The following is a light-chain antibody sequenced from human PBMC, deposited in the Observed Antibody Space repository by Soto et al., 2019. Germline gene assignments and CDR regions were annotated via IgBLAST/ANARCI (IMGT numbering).Light chain of an antibody. CDR2: LAS. CDR3: MQALQSSFT. V-gene: IGKV2-28*01. J-gene: IGKJ3*01. Sequence: DIAMTQSPLSLSVTPGEAASISCRCSQSLLHRNGNSYLDWYLQRPGQSPQLLISLASNRASGVPDRFSGSGSGTDFTLHISRVEAEDVGVYYCMQALQSSFTFGPGTKVDL. CDR1: QSLLHRNGNSY.